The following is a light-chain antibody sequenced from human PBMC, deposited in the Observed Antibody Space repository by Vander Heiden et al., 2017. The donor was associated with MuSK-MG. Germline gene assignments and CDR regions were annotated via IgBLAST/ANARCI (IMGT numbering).Light chain of an antibody. CDR1: QSVNIN. CDR3: QQDNKWPIT. CDR2: GAS. J-gene: IGKJ4*01. Sequence: EIVMTQSPGTLSVSPGERATLSCRASQSVNINLAWYQQKPGQAPRLLIYGASTRATGIPARFSGSGSGTEFTLTISSLQSEDFAVYYCQQDNKWPITFGGGTRVEIK. V-gene: IGKV3-15*01.